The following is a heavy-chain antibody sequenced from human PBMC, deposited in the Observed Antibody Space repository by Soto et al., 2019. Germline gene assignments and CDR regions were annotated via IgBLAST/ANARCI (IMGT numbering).Heavy chain of an antibody. CDR2: INHSGST. CDR1: GGSFSGYY. D-gene: IGHD6-13*01. Sequence: SETLSLTCAVYGGSFSGYYWSWIRQPPGKGLERIGEINHSGSTNYNPPLKSRVTISVDTSKNQFSLKLSSVTAADTAVYYCARARVAAGLFYYYYGMDVWGQGTTVTVS. V-gene: IGHV4-34*01. J-gene: IGHJ6*02. CDR3: ARARVAAGLFYYYYGMDV.